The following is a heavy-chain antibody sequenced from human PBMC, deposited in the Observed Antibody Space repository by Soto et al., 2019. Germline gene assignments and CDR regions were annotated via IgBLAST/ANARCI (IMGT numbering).Heavy chain of an antibody. CDR1: GFTFSSYA. V-gene: IGHV3-30-3*01. CDR2: ISYDGSNK. Sequence: QVQLVESGGGVVQPGRSLRLSCAASGFTFSSYAMHWVRQAPGKGLEWVAVISYDGSNKYYADSVKGRFTISRDNSKNTLYLQMNSLRAEDTAVYYCARDGQWESYYYDGMDVWGQGTTVTVSS. CDR3: ARDGQWESYYYDGMDV. D-gene: IGHD1-26*01. J-gene: IGHJ6*02.